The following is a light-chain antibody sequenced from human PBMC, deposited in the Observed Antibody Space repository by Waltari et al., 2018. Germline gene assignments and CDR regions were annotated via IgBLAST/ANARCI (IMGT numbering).Light chain of an antibody. CDR2: STN. V-gene: IGLV8-61*01. J-gene: IGLJ2*01. CDR3: VVYVGRGIKV. Sequence: QTVVTQEPSLSVSPGATVTLTCGLRSGYVPTTPSPSWFPQTPGQPPRTLIYSTNMRSSGVPDRFSGSILGNKAALTITGAQADDESHYYCVVYVGRGIKVFGGGTKLTVL. CDR1: SGYVPTTPS.